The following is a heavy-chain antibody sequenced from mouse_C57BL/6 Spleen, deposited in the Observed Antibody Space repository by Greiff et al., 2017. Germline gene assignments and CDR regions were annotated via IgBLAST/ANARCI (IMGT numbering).Heavy chain of an antibody. V-gene: IGHV5-4*01. CDR3: ARDQYYGSSSYYFDD. CDR2: ISDGGSYT. J-gene: IGHJ2*01. Sequence: EVQLVESGGGLVKPGGSLKLSCAASGFTFSSYAMSWVRQTPEKRLEWVATISDGGSYTYYPDNVKGRFTISRDNAKNNLYLQMSHLKSEDTAMYYCARDQYYGSSSYYFDDWGQGTTLTVSS. CDR1: GFTFSSYA. D-gene: IGHD1-1*01.